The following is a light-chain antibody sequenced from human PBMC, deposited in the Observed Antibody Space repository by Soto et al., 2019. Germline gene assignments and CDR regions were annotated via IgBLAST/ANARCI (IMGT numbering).Light chain of an antibody. J-gene: IGLJ2*01. CDR1: SSNIETNP. CDR2: NDD. V-gene: IGLV1-51*01. Sequence: QSVLTQPPSVSAAPGQKVTISCSGSSSNIETNPVSWNRHVPGTVPQLPIHNDDKRPSGITDLFFASKSGTSATLGITGCQTGDDADYYCLTWDASLSAGVFGGGTKLTVL. CDR3: LTWDASLSAGV.